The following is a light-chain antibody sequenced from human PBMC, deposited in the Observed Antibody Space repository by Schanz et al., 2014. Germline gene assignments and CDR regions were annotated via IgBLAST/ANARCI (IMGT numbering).Light chain of an antibody. Sequence: QSALTQPASVSGSPGQSITISCTGTRSDVGGYNYVSWYQQYPGKAPKLMIYDVSNRPSGVSNRFSGSKSGNTASLTISGLQAEDEADYYCSSYRRTATVAVFGTGTKLTVL. CDR1: RSDVGGYNY. CDR3: SSYRRTATVAV. J-gene: IGLJ1*01. CDR2: DVS. V-gene: IGLV2-14*03.